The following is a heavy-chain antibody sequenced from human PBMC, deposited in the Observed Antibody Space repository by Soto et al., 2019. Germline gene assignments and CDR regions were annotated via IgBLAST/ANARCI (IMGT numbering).Heavy chain of an antibody. CDR1: GGTFSSYA. D-gene: IGHD1-7*01. Sequence: SVKVSCKASGGTFSSYASSWVRQAPGQGLEWMGGIIPIFGTANYAQKFQGRVTITADESTSTAYMELSSLRSEDTAVYYCARARRLGNWNYNYCYYYGMDVWGQGTTVTVSS. J-gene: IGHJ6*02. CDR3: ARARRLGNWNYNYCYYYGMDV. V-gene: IGHV1-69*13. CDR2: IIPIFGTA.